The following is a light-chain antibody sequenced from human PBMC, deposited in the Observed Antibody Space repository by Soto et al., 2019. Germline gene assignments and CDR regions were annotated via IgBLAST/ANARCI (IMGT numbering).Light chain of an antibody. J-gene: IGKJ1*01. CDR2: DAS. V-gene: IGKV3-11*01. CDR1: QSSGTY. Sequence: EIVLTQSPGTLSLSPGDRATLSCRASQSSGTYLAWYQQKPGQAPRLLIYDASNRAAGIPARFSGSGSGTDFTLTISSLEPEDFAVYFCQHRSNSPPTWTFGQGTKVEIK. CDR3: QHRSNSPPTWT.